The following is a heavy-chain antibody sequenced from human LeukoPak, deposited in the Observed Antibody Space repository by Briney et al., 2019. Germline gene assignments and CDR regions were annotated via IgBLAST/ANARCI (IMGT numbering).Heavy chain of an antibody. D-gene: IGHD4-11*01. Sequence: KTSQTLSLTCTVSGDSMTRGGYYWSWVHQHPGKGLEWVGFIYHSGTTFYNPSLESRATISVDTSQNQFSLKLTSVTAADTAVYYCARAVDYRNYFDYWGQGTLVTVSS. CDR1: GDSMTRGGYY. CDR3: ARAVDYRNYFDY. CDR2: IYHSGTT. J-gene: IGHJ4*02. V-gene: IGHV4-31*03.